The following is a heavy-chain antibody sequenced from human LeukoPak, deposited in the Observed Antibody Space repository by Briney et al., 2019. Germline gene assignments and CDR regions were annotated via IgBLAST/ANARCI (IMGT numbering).Heavy chain of an antibody. CDR1: GGSISSYY. V-gene: IGHV4-4*09. CDR2: IYTSGST. CDR3: ATTMIVSRGGSDY. J-gene: IGHJ4*02. Sequence: SETLSLTCTVSGGSISSYYWSWIRQPPGKGLECIGYIYTSGSTNYNPSLKSRVTISVDTSKNQFSLKLSSVTAADTAVYYCATTMIVSRGGSDYWGQGTLVAVSS. D-gene: IGHD3-22*01.